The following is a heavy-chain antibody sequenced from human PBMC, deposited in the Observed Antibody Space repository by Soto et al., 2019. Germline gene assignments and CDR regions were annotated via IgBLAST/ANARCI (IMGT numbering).Heavy chain of an antibody. CDR2: IYYSGST. Sequence: QVQLQESGPGLVKPSQTLSLTCTVSGGSISSGDYYWSWIRQPPGKGLEWIGYIYYSGSTHYNPSLTRRVTISVDTSKHQSSLTLSSVTAADTAVYYCARSRSSWYGWFDPWGQGTLVTVSS. CDR3: ARSRSSWYGWFDP. J-gene: IGHJ5*02. D-gene: IGHD6-13*01. V-gene: IGHV4-30-4*01. CDR1: GGSISSGDYY.